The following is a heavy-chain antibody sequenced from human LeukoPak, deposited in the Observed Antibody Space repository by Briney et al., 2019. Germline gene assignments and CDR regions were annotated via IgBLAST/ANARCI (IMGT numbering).Heavy chain of an antibody. CDR1: GYTFTGYY. CDR3: ARDSSNSSSDFCDY. D-gene: IGHD6-6*01. CDR2: INPNSGGT. J-gene: IGHJ4*02. V-gene: IGHV1-2*02. Sequence: GASVKVSCKASGYTFTGYYMHWVRQAPGQGLEWMGWINPNSGGTNYAQKFQGRVTMTRDTSISTAYMELSRLRSDDTAVYYCARDSSNSSSDFCDYWGQGTLVTVSS.